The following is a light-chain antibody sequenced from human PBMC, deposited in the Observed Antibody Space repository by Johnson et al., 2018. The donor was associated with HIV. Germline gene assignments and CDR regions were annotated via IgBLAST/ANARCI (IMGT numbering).Light chain of an antibody. CDR2: DNN. V-gene: IGLV1-51*01. Sequence: QSVLTQPPSVSAAPGQKVTISCSGSISNIGNNYVSWYQQLPGTAPKLLIYDNNKRPSGIPDRFSGSKSGTSAALGITGLQTGYEADYYCETCDSSLRASGANYVFGTGTKVTVL. J-gene: IGLJ1*01. CDR3: ETCDSSLRASGANYV. CDR1: ISNIGNNY.